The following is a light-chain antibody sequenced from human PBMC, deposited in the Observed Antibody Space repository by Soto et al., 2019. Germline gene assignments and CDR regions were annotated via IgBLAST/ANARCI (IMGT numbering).Light chain of an antibody. J-gene: IGLJ3*02. V-gene: IGLV2-14*01. CDR2: EVT. Sequence: QSALTQPASVSGSPGQSITISCTGTSNDVGGYNFVSWYQQVPGKAPKLIIYEVTNRPSGISNRFSGSKSGNTASLTISGLQAEDEADYYCSSYTSVRGVFGGGTKVTVL. CDR3: SSYTSVRGV. CDR1: SNDVGGYNF.